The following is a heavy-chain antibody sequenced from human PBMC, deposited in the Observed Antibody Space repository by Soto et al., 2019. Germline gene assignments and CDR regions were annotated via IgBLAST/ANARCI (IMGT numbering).Heavy chain of an antibody. Sequence: EGQLLQSGGGLIQPGESLRLSCAASGFTLSSSGKSWVRQAPGKGLEWVSSISIRGDYRYYADSVKGRFTISRDNSKNTLYLQMSSLTAEDTALYYCANHGGFDFWGQGTMVAVFS. CDR1: GFTLSSSG. CDR2: ISIRGDYR. V-gene: IGHV3-23*01. D-gene: IGHD4-17*01. J-gene: IGHJ3*01. CDR3: ANHGGFDF.